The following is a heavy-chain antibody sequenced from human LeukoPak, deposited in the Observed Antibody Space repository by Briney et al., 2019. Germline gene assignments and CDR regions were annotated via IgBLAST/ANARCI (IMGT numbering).Heavy chain of an antibody. Sequence: SETLSLTCTVSGGSISSSSYYWGWIRQPPGKGLEWIGSIYYSGSTYYNPSLKSRVTISVNTSKNQFSLKMSSMTAADTAVYYCERRYCSGGSCYSANWFAPWGQGTLVTVSS. CDR1: GGSISSSSYY. CDR3: ERRYCSGGSCYSANWFAP. D-gene: IGHD2-15*01. V-gene: IGHV4-39*01. CDR2: IYYSGST. J-gene: IGHJ5*02.